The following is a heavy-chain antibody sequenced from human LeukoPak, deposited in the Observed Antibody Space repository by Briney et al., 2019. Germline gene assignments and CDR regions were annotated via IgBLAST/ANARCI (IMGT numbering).Heavy chain of an antibody. D-gene: IGHD2-2*01. Sequence: SETLSLTCAVYGGSFSGYYWGWIRQPPGKGLEWIGEINHSGSTNYNPSLKSRVTISVDTSKNQFSLKLSSVTAADTAVYYCARCGKRLKYQLPLGYWGQGTLVTVSS. CDR2: INHSGST. CDR3: ARCGKRLKYQLPLGY. CDR1: GGSFSGYY. J-gene: IGHJ4*02. V-gene: IGHV4-34*01.